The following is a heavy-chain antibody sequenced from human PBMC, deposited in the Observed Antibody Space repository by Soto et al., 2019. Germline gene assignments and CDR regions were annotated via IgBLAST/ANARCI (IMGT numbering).Heavy chain of an antibody. CDR1: GGSISSYY. V-gene: IGHV4-59*01. CDR3: ARGGKMATNNWFDP. J-gene: IGHJ5*02. Sequence: PSETLSLTCAVYGGSISSYYWSWIRQPPGKGLEWIGYIYYSGSTNYNPSLKSRVTISVDTSKNQFSLKLSSVTAADTAVYYCARGGKMATNNWFDPWGQGTLVTVSS. CDR2: IYYSGST. D-gene: IGHD5-12*01.